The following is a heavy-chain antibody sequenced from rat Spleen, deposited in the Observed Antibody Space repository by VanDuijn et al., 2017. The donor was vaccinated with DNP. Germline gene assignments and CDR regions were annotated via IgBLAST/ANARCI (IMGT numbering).Heavy chain of an antibody. D-gene: IGHD5-1*01. Sequence: EVQLVESGGGLVQPGRSLKLSCAASGFTFSDYDMAWVRQAPTKGLEWVASISPSGGSTYYRDSVKGRFTVSRDNAKSSLYLQMGSLRSEDTATYYCARHVTGSAMDAWGQGTSVTVSS. V-gene: IGHV5-25*01. CDR2: ISPSGGST. CDR3: ARHVTGSAMDA. CDR1: GFTFSDYD. J-gene: IGHJ4*01.